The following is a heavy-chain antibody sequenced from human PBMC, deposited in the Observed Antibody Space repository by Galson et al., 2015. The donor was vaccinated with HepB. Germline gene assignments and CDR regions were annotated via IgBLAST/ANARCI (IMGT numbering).Heavy chain of an antibody. CDR1: GYSFTNYW. V-gene: IGHV5-51*01. CDR3: PRRGPPNDRMDV. Sequence: QSGAEVKKPGESLKISCKGSGYSFTNYWIAWGRQRPGKGLEWRGVIYPADSDTRYSPSFQGQVTISADKSISTAYLQWSSLQASDTAMYYCPRRGPPNDRMDVWGQGPTVTVSS. D-gene: IGHD2-8*01. J-gene: IGHJ6*02. CDR2: IYPADSDT.